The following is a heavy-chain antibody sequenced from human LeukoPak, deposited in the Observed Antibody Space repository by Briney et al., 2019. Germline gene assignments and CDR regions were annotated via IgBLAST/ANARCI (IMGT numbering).Heavy chain of an antibody. CDR3: AKDRQAGYSGYDCDY. CDR2: IWSHGGNI. CDR1: GFTFNTSG. Sequence: GGSLRLSCGASGFTFNTSGMHWVRQAPGKGLEWVALIWSHGGNIHYADSVKGRFTISRDNSKNTLYLQMNSLRAEDTAVYYRAKDRQAGYSGYDCDYWGQGTLVTVSS. J-gene: IGHJ4*02. V-gene: IGHV3-33*06. D-gene: IGHD5-12*01.